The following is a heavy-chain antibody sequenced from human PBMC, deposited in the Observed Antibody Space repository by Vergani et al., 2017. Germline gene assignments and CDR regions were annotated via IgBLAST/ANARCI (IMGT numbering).Heavy chain of an antibody. V-gene: IGHV1-2*02. J-gene: IGHJ4*02. CDR3: ARDLAYSTSRLGGGGFDA. Sequence: QVQLEQSGAEVKKPGASLKVSCKASGYTFTSFYVHWVRQAPGQGLEWMGWINPNSGATTYAQKCQGRVTMNRDTSITTVYMEVSSLRSDDTAVYYCARDLAYSTSRLGGGGFDAWGQGTLVSVSS. CDR1: GYTFTSFY. CDR2: INPNSGAT. D-gene: IGHD6-6*01.